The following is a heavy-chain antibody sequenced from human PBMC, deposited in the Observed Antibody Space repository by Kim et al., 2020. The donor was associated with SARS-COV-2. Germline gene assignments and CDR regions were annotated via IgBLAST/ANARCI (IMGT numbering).Heavy chain of an antibody. V-gene: IGHV3-23*01. CDR1: GFTFSSYA. Sequence: GGSLRLSCAASGFTFSSYAMSWVRQAPGKGLEWVSAISGSGGSTYYADSVKGRFTISRDNSKNTLYLQMNSLRAEDTAVYYCAKAIRSRGYSGYEPLYYFDYWGQGTLVTVSS. CDR2: ISGSGGST. J-gene: IGHJ4*02. CDR3: AKAIRSRGYSGYEPLYYFDY. D-gene: IGHD5-12*01.